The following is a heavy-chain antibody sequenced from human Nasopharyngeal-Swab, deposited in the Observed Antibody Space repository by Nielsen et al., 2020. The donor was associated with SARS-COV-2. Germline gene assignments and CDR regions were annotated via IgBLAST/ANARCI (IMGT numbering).Heavy chain of an antibody. D-gene: IGHD4-17*01. CDR3: AKAQYGALPRDWYFDL. J-gene: IGHJ2*01. V-gene: IGHV3-43*01. CDR1: GFTFDDYT. CDR2: ISWDGGST. Sequence: GASLNISCAASGFTFDDYTMHWVRQAPGKGLEWVSLISWDGGSTYYADSVKGRFTISRDNSKNSLYLQMNSLRTEDTALYYCAKAQYGALPRDWYFDLWGRGTLVTVSS.